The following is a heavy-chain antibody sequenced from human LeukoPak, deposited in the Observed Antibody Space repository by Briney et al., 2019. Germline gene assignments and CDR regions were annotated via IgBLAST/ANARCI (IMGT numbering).Heavy chain of an antibody. Sequence: SGGSLRLSCAASGFTFSSYGMHWVRQAPGKGLEWVAVIWYDGSNKYYADSVKGRFTISRDNSKNTLYLQMNSLRAEETAVYYCARGGGSCGWYYPQYFQHWGQGTLVTVSS. CDR1: GFTFSSYG. D-gene: IGHD6-19*01. J-gene: IGHJ1*01. CDR3: ARGGGSCGWYYPQYFQH. CDR2: IWYDGSNK. V-gene: IGHV3-33*08.